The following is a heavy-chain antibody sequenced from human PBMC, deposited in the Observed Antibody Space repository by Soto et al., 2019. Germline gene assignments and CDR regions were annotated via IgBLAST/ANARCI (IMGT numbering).Heavy chain of an antibody. J-gene: IGHJ3*02. D-gene: IGHD3-16*01. Sequence: EVQLVESGGGLVQPGGSLRLSCAASGFTVSSNYMSLVRQAPGKGLEGVSVIYSGGSTYYADSVKGRFTISRDYSKNSLYLQMNSLGAEDTAVYYCAGDGGDDAFDIWGQGTMVTVSS. V-gene: IGHV3-66*01. CDR3: AGDGGDDAFDI. CDR1: GFTVSSNY. CDR2: IYSGGST.